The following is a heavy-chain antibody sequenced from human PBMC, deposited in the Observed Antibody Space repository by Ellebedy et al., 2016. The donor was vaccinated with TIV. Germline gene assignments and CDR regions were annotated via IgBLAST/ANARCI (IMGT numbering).Heavy chain of an antibody. J-gene: IGHJ4*02. D-gene: IGHD5-24*01. V-gene: IGHV3-30-3*01. CDR2: ISYDGSHR. CDR3: VRDSTHGYDDY. Sequence: PGGSLRLSCSASGFSFSSYAMHWVRQAPGKGLEWVAIISYDGSHRYYADSVKGRFIISRDNAENSLYLQMNSLRVEDTAVYYCVRDSTHGYDDYWGQGTLVTVSS. CDR1: GFSFSSYA.